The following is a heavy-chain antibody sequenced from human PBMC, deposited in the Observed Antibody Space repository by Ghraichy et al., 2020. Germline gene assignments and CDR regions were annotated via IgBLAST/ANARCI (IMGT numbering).Heavy chain of an antibody. CDR1: GDSVSSNSAA. Sequence: SCAISGDSVSSNSAAWNWIRQSPSRGLEWLGRTYYRSKWYNDYAVSVKSRITINPDTSKNQFSLQLNSVTPEDTAVYYCARDSYGGNFRSFFDGHDAFDIWGQGTMVTVSS. D-gene: IGHD4-23*01. CDR3: ARDSYGGNFRSFFDGHDAFDI. CDR2: TYYRSKWYN. J-gene: IGHJ3*02. V-gene: IGHV6-1*01.